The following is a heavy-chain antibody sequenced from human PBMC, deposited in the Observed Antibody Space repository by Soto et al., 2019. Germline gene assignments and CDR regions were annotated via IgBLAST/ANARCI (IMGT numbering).Heavy chain of an antibody. CDR3: ARVYPSDTRYGYVGNNWFDP. CDR1: GYTFTSYY. D-gene: IGHD5-18*01. CDR2: INPSGGST. Sequence: QVQLVQSGAEVKKPGASVKVSCKASGYTFTSYYMHWVRQAPGQGLEWMGIINPSGGSTSYAQKFQGRVPMTRDTSTSTVYMEQSSLRSEDTAVYYCARVYPSDTRYGYVGNNWFDPWGQGTLVTVSS. V-gene: IGHV1-46*03. J-gene: IGHJ5*02.